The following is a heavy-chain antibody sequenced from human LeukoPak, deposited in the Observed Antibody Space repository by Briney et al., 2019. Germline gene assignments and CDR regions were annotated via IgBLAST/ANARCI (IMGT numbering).Heavy chain of an antibody. CDR3: ARAPHDFWSGYYPHFDY. V-gene: IGHV4-34*01. J-gene: IGHJ4*02. D-gene: IGHD3-3*01. CDR2: INHSGST. CDR1: GGSFSGYY. Sequence: SETLSLTCAVYGGSFSGYYWSWIRQPPGKGLEWIGEINHSGSTNYNPSLKSRVTISVDTSKNQFSLKLSSVTAADTAVYYCARAPHDFWSGYYPHFDYWGQGTLVTVSS.